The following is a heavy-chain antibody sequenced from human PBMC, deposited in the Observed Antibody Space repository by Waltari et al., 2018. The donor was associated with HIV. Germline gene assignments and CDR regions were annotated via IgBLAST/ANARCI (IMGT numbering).Heavy chain of an antibody. V-gene: IGHV4-39*07. J-gene: IGHJ4*02. D-gene: IGHD6-6*01. CDR2: IYYSGST. CDR1: GRSISSSGYY. CDR3: ARGASIGGWVRNDY. Sequence: QLQLQESGPGLVKPSETLSLTCTVSGRSISSSGYYWGWIRQPPGKGLEWIGTIYYSGSTYYNPSLKSRVTISADTSKNQFSLKLSSVTAADTAVYYCARGASIGGWVRNDYWGQGTLVTVSS.